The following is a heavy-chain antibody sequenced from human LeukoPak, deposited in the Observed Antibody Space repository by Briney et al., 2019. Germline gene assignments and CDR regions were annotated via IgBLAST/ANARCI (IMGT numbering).Heavy chain of an antibody. CDR1: GYTFTSYD. D-gene: IGHD6-13*01. CDR2: MNPNSGNT. Sequence: ASVKVPCKASGYTFTSYDINWVRQATGQGLEWMGWMNPNSGNTGYAQKFQGRVTMTRNTSISTAYMELSSLRSEDTAVYYCARGGYSSSWYGKYYYYYGMDVWGQGTTVTVSS. CDR3: ARGGYSSSWYGKYYYYYGMDV. V-gene: IGHV1-8*01. J-gene: IGHJ6*02.